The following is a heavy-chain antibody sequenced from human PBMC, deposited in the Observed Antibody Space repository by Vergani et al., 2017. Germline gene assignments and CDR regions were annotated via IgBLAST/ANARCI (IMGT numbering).Heavy chain of an antibody. J-gene: IGHJ4*02. CDR2: MNPNSGDT. CDR3: ARGFMTTVTTCGY. CDR1: GYKFTGYY. D-gene: IGHD4-17*01. Sequence: QVQLVQSGAEVKKPGASVKVSCKASGYKFTGYYIHWVRQAPGQGLEWMGWMNPNSGDTNYAQKFQGRVTMTRDTSISTAYMELSRLRSDDTAVYYCARGFMTTVTTCGYWGQGTLVIVSS. V-gene: IGHV1-2*02.